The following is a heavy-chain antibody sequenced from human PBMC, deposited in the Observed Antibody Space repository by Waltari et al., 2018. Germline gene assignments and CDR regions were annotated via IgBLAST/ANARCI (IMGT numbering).Heavy chain of an antibody. CDR3: TRGGNSLWDY. D-gene: IGHD1-7*01. CDR2: IKQDGSVK. CDR1: GFTFSTFW. J-gene: IGHJ4*02. V-gene: IGHV3-7*01. Sequence: EVQLVESGGGLVQPGGSLRLSCAASGFTFSTFWMHWVRQAPGKGLEWVAKIKQDGSVKYYVDSVKGRFTISRDNAKNSLYLQMNSLRAEDTAVYYCTRGGNSLWDYWGQGTLVTVSS.